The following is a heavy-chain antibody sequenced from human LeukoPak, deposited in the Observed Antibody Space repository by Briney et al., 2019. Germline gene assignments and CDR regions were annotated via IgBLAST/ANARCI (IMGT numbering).Heavy chain of an antibody. CDR3: VKDTQDGSYGVY. CDR1: GFTFSSYA. J-gene: IGHJ4*02. Sequence: GGSLRRSCSASGFTFSSYAMHWVRQAPGKGLEYGSAISSNGGSTYYADSVKGRFTISRDNSKNTLYLQMSSLITEDTAVYYCVKDTQDGSYGVYWGQGTLVTVSS. D-gene: IGHD1-26*01. CDR2: ISSNGGST. V-gene: IGHV3-64D*06.